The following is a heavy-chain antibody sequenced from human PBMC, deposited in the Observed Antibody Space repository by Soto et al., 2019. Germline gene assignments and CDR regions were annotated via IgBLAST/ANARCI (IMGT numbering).Heavy chain of an antibody. CDR1: GFTFSSYA. CDR3: ARSYDYGDFSFDY. Sequence: GGSLRLSCAASGFTFSSYAMSWVRQAPGKGLEWVSAISGSGGSTHYADSVKGRFTISRDNSKNTLYLQMNSLRAEDTAVYYCARSYDYGDFSFDYWGQGTLVTVSS. V-gene: IGHV3-23*01. J-gene: IGHJ4*02. D-gene: IGHD4-17*01. CDR2: ISGSGGST.